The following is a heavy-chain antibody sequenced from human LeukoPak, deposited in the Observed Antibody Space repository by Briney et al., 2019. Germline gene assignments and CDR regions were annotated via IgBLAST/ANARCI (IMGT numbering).Heavy chain of an antibody. D-gene: IGHD3-10*01. Sequence: SETLSLTCTVSGGSISSYYWSWIRQPPGKGLEWIGYIYYSGSTNYNPSLKSRVTISVDTSKSQFSLKLSSVTAADTAVYYCARGWGDYYGSGSYYYYYYGMDVWGQGTTVTVSS. V-gene: IGHV4-59*01. CDR3: ARGWGDYYGSGSYYYYYYGMDV. CDR1: GGSISSYY. CDR2: IYYSGST. J-gene: IGHJ6*02.